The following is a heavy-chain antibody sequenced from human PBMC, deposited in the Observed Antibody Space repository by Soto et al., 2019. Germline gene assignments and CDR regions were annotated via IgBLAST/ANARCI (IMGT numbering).Heavy chain of an antibody. CDR2: INPKSGGT. J-gene: IGHJ3*02. Sequence: ASVKVSCKASGYMFTGYYIHWVRQAPGQGLEWMGWINPKSGGTKYAEKFQGRVSMTGDTPITTAYLELSSLTSDDTAVYYCATDRVAFDMWGQGTKVTVSS. CDR3: ATDRVAFDM. D-gene: IGHD3-22*01. V-gene: IGHV1-2*02. CDR1: GYMFTGYY.